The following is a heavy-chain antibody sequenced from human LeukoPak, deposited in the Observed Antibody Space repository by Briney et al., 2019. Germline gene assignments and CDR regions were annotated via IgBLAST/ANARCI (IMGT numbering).Heavy chain of an antibody. CDR1: GYTXTXXX. CDR2: FAPEDGET. D-gene: IGHD1-1*01. CDR3: ATGGTTPDY. Sequence: ASVKVSCKVSGYTXTXXXXHXXRXXXGKGXEWMGGFAPEDGETIYAQKFQGRVTMTEDTSTDTAYMELSSLRSEDTAVYYCATGGTTPDYWGQGTLVTVSS. V-gene: IGHV1-24*01. J-gene: IGHJ4*02.